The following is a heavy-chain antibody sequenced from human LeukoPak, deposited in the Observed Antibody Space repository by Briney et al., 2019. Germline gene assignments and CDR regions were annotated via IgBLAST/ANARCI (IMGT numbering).Heavy chain of an antibody. Sequence: GGSLRLSCAASGFTFSSYAMHCVRQAPGQGLEWVAVISYDGSNKYYADSVKGRFTISRDNSKNTLYLQMNSLRAEYTAVYYCARDLETMVRGVLYYFDYWGQGTLVTVSS. D-gene: IGHD3-10*01. CDR1: GFTFSSYA. CDR3: ARDLETMVRGVLYYFDY. J-gene: IGHJ4*02. V-gene: IGHV3-30*04. CDR2: ISYDGSNK.